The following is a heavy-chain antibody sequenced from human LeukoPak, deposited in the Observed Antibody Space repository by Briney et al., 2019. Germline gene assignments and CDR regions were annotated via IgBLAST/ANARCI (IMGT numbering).Heavy chain of an antibody. J-gene: IGHJ4*02. CDR2: IYYGGST. CDR1: GGSISSYY. D-gene: IGHD6-13*01. V-gene: IGHV4-59*08. CDR3: ARRRRSSWAFDY. Sequence: PSETLSLTCTVSGGSISSYYWSWIRQPPGKGLEWIGYIYYGGSTNYNPSLKSRVTISVDTSKNQFSLKLSSVTAGDTAVYYCARRRRSSWAFDYWGQGTLVTVSS.